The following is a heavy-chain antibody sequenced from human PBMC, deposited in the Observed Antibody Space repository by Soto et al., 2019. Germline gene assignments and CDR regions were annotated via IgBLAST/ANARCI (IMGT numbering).Heavy chain of an antibody. CDR2: ISYDGSNK. Sequence: GSLRLSCAASGFTFSSYAMHWVRQAPGKGLEWVAVISYDGSNKYYADSVKGRFTISRDNSKNTLYLQMNSLRAEDTAVYYCARGYSSSSAAFDYWGQGT. D-gene: IGHD6-13*01. CDR1: GFTFSSYA. J-gene: IGHJ4*02. V-gene: IGHV3-30-3*01. CDR3: ARGYSSSSAAFDY.